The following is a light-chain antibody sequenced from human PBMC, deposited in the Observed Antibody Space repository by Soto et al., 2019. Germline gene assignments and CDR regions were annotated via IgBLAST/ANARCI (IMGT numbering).Light chain of an antibody. Sequence: EIVMTQSPATLSVSPEESVTLSCRDSQSVSSTLAWYQQKFGQAPRLLIYGASTGATGIPARFSGYGSGTAFTLTISSLQSEDFAVYYCQQYYSWPYTFGQGTKLEIK. CDR2: GAS. CDR3: QQYYSWPYT. CDR1: QSVSST. V-gene: IGKV3-15*01. J-gene: IGKJ2*01.